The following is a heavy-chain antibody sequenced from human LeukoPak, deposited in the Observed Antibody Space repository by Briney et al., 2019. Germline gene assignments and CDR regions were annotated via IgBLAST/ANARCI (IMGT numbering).Heavy chain of an antibody. J-gene: IGHJ4*02. CDR1: GYTFTSYA. V-gene: IGHV1-3*01. Sequence: ASVKVSCKASGYTFTSYAMHWVRQAPGQRLEWMGWINAGNGNTKYSQKFQGRVTITRDTSASTAYMELSSLRSEDTAVYYCARGSIVVVPAALEFDYCGQGTLVTVSS. CDR2: INAGNGNT. CDR3: ARGSIVVVPAALEFDY. D-gene: IGHD2-2*01.